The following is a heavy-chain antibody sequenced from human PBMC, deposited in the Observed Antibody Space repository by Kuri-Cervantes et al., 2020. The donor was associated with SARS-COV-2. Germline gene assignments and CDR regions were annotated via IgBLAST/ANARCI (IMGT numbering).Heavy chain of an antibody. V-gene: IGHV3-7*05. CDR2: IKQDGSEK. J-gene: IGHJ6*02. CDR1: GFTFSSYW. D-gene: IGHD3-22*01. CDR3: ARDSAGYYYDSSGYYSLYYYGMDV. Sequence: GKSLKISCAASGFTFSSYWMSWVRQAPGKGLEWVAHIKQDGSEKYYVDSVKGRFTISRDNAKNSLYLQMNSLRAEDTAVYYCARDSAGYYYDSSGYYSLYYYGMDVWGQGTTVTVSS.